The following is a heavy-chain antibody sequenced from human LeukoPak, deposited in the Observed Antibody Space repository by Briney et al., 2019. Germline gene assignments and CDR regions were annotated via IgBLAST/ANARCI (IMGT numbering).Heavy chain of an antibody. D-gene: IGHD6-13*01. CDR1: GFTFSSYA. Sequence: GGSLRLSCAASGFTFSSYAMSWVRQAPGKGLEWVSAISGSGGSTYYADSVKGRFTISRDNSKNTLYLQMNSLRAEDTAVYYCARDGPQQLSAGHFDYWGQGTLVTVSS. V-gene: IGHV3-23*01. J-gene: IGHJ4*02. CDR3: ARDGPQQLSAGHFDY. CDR2: ISGSGGST.